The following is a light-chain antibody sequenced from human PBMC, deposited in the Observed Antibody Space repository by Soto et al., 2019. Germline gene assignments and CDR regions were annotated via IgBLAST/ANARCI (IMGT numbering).Light chain of an antibody. V-gene: IGKV3-20*01. CDR2: GAS. CDR1: HSVSHNY. Sequence: EIVLTQSPGTLSLSPGERGTLSCRACHSVSHNYFAWYQQQPRPAPLLLIYGASTRATGIPDRFSGSGSGTDFTLTISRLQPEDFAVYYCQQYGSPGTFGQGTKVDIK. J-gene: IGKJ1*01. CDR3: QQYGSPGT.